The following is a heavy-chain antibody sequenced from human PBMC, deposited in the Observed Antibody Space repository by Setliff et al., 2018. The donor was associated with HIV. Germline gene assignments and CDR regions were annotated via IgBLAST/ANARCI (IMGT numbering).Heavy chain of an antibody. Sequence: SETLSLTCTVSGGSISSYYWTWIRQPPGKGLEWIGYLHYNGNTNSNSSLKSRVTISVDTSKNHFSMKLTSVTAADTAVYYCARSAMAKYSYGQSPIPSYWFFDLWGRGTLVTVSS. CDR1: GGSISSYY. D-gene: IGHD1-26*01. J-gene: IGHJ2*01. CDR3: ARSAMAKYSYGQSPIPSYWFFDL. V-gene: IGHV4-59*01. CDR2: LHYNGNT.